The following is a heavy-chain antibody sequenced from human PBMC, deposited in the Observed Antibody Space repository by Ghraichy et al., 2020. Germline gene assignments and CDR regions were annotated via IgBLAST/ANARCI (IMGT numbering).Heavy chain of an antibody. Sequence: GGSLRLSCAASGFTFSSYGMHWVRQAPGKGLEWVAVIWYDGSNKYYADSVKGRFTISRDNSKNTLYLQMNSLRAEDTAVYYCARDGAVRLIAAAGTLDYWGQGTLVTVSS. CDR3: ARDGAVRLIAAAGTLDY. CDR2: IWYDGSNK. D-gene: IGHD6-13*01. V-gene: IGHV3-33*01. J-gene: IGHJ4*02. CDR1: GFTFSSYG.